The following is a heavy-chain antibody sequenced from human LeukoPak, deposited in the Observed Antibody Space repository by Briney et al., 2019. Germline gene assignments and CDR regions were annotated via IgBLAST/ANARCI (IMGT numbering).Heavy chain of an antibody. CDR2: ITGSSNHI. CDR3: ARIYRANGYGSGYYDS. J-gene: IGHJ4*02. Sequence: RTGGSLRLSCAASGFTFSSYSMNWVRQAPGKGLEWVSSITGSSNHIYYTDSVKGRFTISRDNAKNSLYLQMSSLRAEDTAVYYCARIYRANGYGSGYYDSWGQGTLVTVSS. CDR1: GFTFSSYS. D-gene: IGHD3-10*01. V-gene: IGHV3-21*01.